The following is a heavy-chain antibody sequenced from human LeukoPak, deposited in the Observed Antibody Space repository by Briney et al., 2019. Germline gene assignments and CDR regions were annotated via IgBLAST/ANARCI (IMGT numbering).Heavy chain of an antibody. D-gene: IGHD3-22*01. Sequence: GGSLRLSCAASGFTFSSYGMHWVRQAPGKGLDWVGVIPYDGSNKYYADSVKGRFTISRDNPKTTLYLQMNSQRAEDTAVYYCARDLGRVITRGYFDYWGQGTLVTVSS. J-gene: IGHJ4*02. CDR2: IPYDGSNK. V-gene: IGHV3-30*03. CDR3: ARDLGRVITRGYFDY. CDR1: GFTFSSYG.